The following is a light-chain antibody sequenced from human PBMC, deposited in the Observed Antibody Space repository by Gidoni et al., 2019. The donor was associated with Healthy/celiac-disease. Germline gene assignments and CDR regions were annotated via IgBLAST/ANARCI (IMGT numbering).Light chain of an antibody. CDR1: SSDVGGYNY. J-gene: IGLJ2*01. CDR3: CSSAGSSPVV. Sequence: SALTQPRSVSGSTGQSVTISCTATSSDVGGYNYVSCYQQHPGTAPQLMIYDVSKRPSVVPDRSSGSKAGTTSFPTISVLQADDAADYYCCSSAGSSPVVFGGGTKLTVL. V-gene: IGLV2-11*01. CDR2: DVS.